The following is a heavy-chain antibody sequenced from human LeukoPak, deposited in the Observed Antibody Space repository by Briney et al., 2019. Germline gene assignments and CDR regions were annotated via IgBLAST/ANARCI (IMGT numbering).Heavy chain of an antibody. V-gene: IGHV4-34*01. CDR3: ARLVGYCSSTSCYRYYYYGMDV. D-gene: IGHD2-2*01. CDR2: INHSGST. Sequence: SETLSLTCAVYGGSFSGYYWSWIRQPPGKGLEWIGEINHSGSTNYNPSLKSRVTISVDTSKNQFSLKLSSVTAADTAVYYCARLVGYCSSTSCYRYYYYGMDVWGQGTTVTISS. J-gene: IGHJ6*02. CDR1: GGSFSGYY.